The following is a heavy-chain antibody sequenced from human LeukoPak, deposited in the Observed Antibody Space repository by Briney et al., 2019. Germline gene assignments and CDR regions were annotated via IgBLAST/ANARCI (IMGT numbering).Heavy chain of an antibody. CDR3: AREGTIFGVVYYGMDV. D-gene: IGHD3-3*01. CDR2: INPNSGGA. Sequence: ASVKVSCKASGYTFTGYYMHWVRQAPGQGLEWMGWINPNSGGAIYAQKFQGRVTMTRDTSISTAYMELSRLRSDDTAVCYCAREGTIFGVVYYGMDVWGQGTTVTVSS. CDR1: GYTFTGYY. V-gene: IGHV1-2*02. J-gene: IGHJ6*02.